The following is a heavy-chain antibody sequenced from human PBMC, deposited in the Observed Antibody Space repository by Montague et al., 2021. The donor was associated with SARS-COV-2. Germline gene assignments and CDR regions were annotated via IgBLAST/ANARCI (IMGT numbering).Heavy chain of an antibody. CDR1: GGSISSYY. CDR3: AGRGVVPAGMEYYYYGMDV. CDR2: IYYSGST. J-gene: IGHJ6*02. V-gene: IGHV4-59*08. D-gene: IGHD2-2*01. Sequence: SETLSLTCTVSGGSISSYYWSWIRQPPGKGLEWIGYIYYSGSTNYNPSLKSRVTISVDTSKNQFSLKLSSVTAADTAVYYCAGRGVVPAGMEYYYYGMDVWGQGTTVTVSS.